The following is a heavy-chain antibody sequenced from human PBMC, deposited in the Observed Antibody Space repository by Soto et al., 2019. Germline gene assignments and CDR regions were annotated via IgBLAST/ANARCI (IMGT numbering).Heavy chain of an antibody. Sequence: GAPVKVSSKASGGHFSSYAISRVRQAPGQGVEWMGGMIPIFGRANYEQKFQGRVTLTADESKSTAYIELSSLTTQDTAVHYSWRDPYPCHSLAPANSYYCDMKVCGQVTTVTVSS. CDR3: WRDPYPCHSLAPANSYYCDMKV. J-gene: IGHJ6*02. CDR1: GGHFSSYA. CDR2: MIPIFGRA. D-gene: IGHD2-21*01. V-gene: IGHV1-69*13.